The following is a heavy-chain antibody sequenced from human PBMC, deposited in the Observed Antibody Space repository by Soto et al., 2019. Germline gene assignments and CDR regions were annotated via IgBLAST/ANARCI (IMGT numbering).Heavy chain of an antibody. CDR2: ISSSSSTI. CDR1: GFTFSSYS. Sequence: EVQLVESGGGLVQPGGSLRLSCAASGFTFSSYSMNWVRQAPGKGLEWVSYISSSSSTIYYADSVKGRFTISRDNAKNSLYLQMNSLRDEDTAVYYCVRDFGDIVVVPAADSEGYYYYYGMDVWGQGTTVTVSS. CDR3: VRDFGDIVVVPAADSEGYYYYYGMDV. D-gene: IGHD2-2*01. J-gene: IGHJ6*02. V-gene: IGHV3-48*02.